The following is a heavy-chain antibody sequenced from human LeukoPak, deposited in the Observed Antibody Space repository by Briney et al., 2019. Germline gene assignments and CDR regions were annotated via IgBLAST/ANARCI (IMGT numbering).Heavy chain of an antibody. V-gene: IGHV3-7*01. Sequence: GGPLRLSCAASGFTFSSYWMSWVRQAPGKGLEWVANIKQDGSEKYYVDSVKGRFTISRDNAKNSLYLQMNSLRAEDTAVYYCARDSPHPRIAAAGPDGDYWGQGTLVTVSS. CDR1: GFTFSSYW. D-gene: IGHD6-13*01. CDR2: IKQDGSEK. J-gene: IGHJ4*02. CDR3: ARDSPHPRIAAAGPDGDY.